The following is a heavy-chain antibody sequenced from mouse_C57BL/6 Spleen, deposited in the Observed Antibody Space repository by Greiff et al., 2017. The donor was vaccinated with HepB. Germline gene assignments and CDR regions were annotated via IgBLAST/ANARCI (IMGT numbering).Heavy chain of an antibody. V-gene: IGHV1-53*01. CDR2: INPSNGGT. CDR1: GYTFTSYW. Sequence: QVQLQQPGTELVKPGASVKLSCKASGYTFTSYWMHWVKQRPGQGLEWIGNINPSNGGTNYNEKFKSKDTLTVDKSSSKAYMQLSSLTSEDSAVYYCARWETMVWYPDYWGQGTTLTVSS. J-gene: IGHJ2*01. D-gene: IGHD2-1*01. CDR3: ARWETMVWYPDY.